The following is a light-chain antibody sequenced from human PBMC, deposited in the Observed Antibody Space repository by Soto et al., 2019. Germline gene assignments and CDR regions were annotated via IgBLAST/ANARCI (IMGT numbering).Light chain of an antibody. Sequence: EIVMTQSPATLSMSPGERATLSCRASQSVSSDLAWYQHKPGQAPRLLIYGASTRATGIPARFSGSGSGTEFTLTISSLQSEDFAVYYCQQYNNWPPWTFGQGTKVEIK. J-gene: IGKJ1*01. CDR2: GAS. V-gene: IGKV3-15*01. CDR1: QSVSSD. CDR3: QQYNNWPPWT.